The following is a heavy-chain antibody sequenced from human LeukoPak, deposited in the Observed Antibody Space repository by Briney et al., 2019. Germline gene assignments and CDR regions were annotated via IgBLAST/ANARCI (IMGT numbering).Heavy chain of an antibody. J-gene: IGHJ4*02. CDR3: VQDVHGDKAFDY. CDR1: GFSLHTHVVG. D-gene: IGHD4-23*01. Sequence: SGPTLFNPTPALTLTCAFSGFSLHTHVVGLAWVRQPPAKALEWLALFYGNGVKRYNPYLESSTSFTKDTSKSQVVLTVTNMDPVDTATYYCVQDVHGDKAFDYWGQGTLVTVSS. V-gene: IGHV2-5*01. CDR2: FYGNGVK.